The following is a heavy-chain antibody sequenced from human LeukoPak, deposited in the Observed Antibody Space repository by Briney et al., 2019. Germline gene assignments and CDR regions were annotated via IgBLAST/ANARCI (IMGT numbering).Heavy chain of an antibody. CDR1: GFTLSSYS. V-gene: IGHV3-48*04. CDR2: ISSTSETI. D-gene: IGHD1-14*01. Sequence: GGSPRLSCAASGFTLSSYSMNWVRQTPGKGLEWLSYISSTSETIYYADSVKGRFTISRDNAKNSLFLQMNSLRAEDTAVYYCARDEPPAWGQGTLVTVSS. J-gene: IGHJ5*02. CDR3: ARDEPPA.